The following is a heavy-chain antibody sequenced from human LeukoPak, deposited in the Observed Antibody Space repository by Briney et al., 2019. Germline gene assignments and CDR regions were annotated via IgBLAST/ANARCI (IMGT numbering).Heavy chain of an antibody. CDR1: GFTFSSYA. CDR3: AKDSYRTIVVVPAAIWDY. J-gene: IGHJ4*02. D-gene: IGHD2-2*01. V-gene: IGHV3-23*01. CDR2: ISGSGGST. Sequence: QPGGSLRLSCAASGFTFSSYAMSWVRQAPGKGLEWVSAISGSGGSTYYADSAKGRFTISRDNSKNTLYLQMNSLRAEDTAVYYCAKDSYRTIVVVPAAIWDYWGQGTLVTVSS.